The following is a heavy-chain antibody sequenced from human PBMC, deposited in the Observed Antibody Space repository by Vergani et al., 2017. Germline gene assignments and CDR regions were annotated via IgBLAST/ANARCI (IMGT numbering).Heavy chain of an antibody. CDR1: GFTFDDYA. CDR3: ARGIRQGYDFWSGYYSDWFDP. CDR2: ISWNSGSI. V-gene: IGHV3-9*01. J-gene: IGHJ5*02. Sequence: EVQLVESGGGLVQPGRSLRLSCAASGFTFDDYAMHWARQAPGKGLEWVSGISWNSGSIGYADSVKGRFTISRDNAKNSLYLQMNSLRAEDTAVYYCARGIRQGYDFWSGYYSDWFDPWGQGTLVTVSS. D-gene: IGHD3-3*01.